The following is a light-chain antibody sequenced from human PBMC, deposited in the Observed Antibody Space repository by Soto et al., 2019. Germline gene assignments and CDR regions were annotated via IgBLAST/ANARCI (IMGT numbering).Light chain of an antibody. CDR1: SSNIGMGYD. CDR2: DNN. Sequence: QSVLTQPPSVSGAPGQRVTISCTGGSSNIGMGYDVHWYQQLPGTAPKLLIHDNNSRPSGVPDRFSASKSATSASLAITGLQADDEADYYCQSYDSSLTGYVFGGGTKVTVL. CDR3: QSYDSSLTGYV. J-gene: IGLJ1*01. V-gene: IGLV1-40*01.